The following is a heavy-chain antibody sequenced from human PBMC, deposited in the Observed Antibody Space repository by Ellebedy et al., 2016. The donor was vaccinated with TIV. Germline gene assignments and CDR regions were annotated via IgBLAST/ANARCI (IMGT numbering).Heavy chain of an antibody. Sequence: GESLKISCAASGFTFSTYWMHWVRQAPGKGLVWVSCIKSDGTFTSYGDSVKGRFTISRDNAENTLSLQMNSLRVEDTAVYYCVRVLQGTFTLAIDQWGQGTLVTVSS. V-gene: IGHV3-74*01. CDR3: VRVLQGTFTLAIDQ. D-gene: IGHD2/OR15-2a*01. CDR1: GFTFSTYW. J-gene: IGHJ4*02. CDR2: IKSDGTFT.